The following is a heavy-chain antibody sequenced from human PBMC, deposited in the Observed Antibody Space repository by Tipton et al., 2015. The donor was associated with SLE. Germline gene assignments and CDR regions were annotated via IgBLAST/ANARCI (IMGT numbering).Heavy chain of an antibody. CDR1: GGSFSGYY. V-gene: IGHV4-34*01. J-gene: IGHJ4*02. CDR3: ARHRLGADYFDY. CDR2: INHSGST. Sequence: LRLSCAVSGGSFSGYYWSWIRQTPGKGLEWIGEINHSGSTYYNPSLKSRVTISIDTSKKQFSLKLNSVTAADTAVYYCARHRLGADYFDYWGQGTLVTVSS.